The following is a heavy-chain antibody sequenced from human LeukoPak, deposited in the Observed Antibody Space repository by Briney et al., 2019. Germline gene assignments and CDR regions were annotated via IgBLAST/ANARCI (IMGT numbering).Heavy chain of an antibody. V-gene: IGHV1-18*01. CDR1: GYTFTSYG. D-gene: IGHD2-2*01. CDR3: ARAKGYCSSTSCYSNWFDP. J-gene: IGHJ5*02. CDR2: ISAYSGNT. Sequence: ASVKVSCKTSGYTFTSYGISWLRQAPGQGLEWMGWISAYSGNTNYAQKLQGRVTMTTDTSTSTAYMELGSLRSDDTAVYYCARAKGYCSSTSCYSNWFDPWGQGTLVTVSS.